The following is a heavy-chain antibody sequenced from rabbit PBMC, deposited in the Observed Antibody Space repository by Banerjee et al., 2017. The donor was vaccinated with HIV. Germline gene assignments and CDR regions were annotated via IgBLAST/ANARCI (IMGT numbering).Heavy chain of an antibody. CDR1: GFDFNSNV. Sequence: EESGGGLVQPEGSLTLTCKASGFDFNSNVLCWVRQAPGKGLDLIACINTGDGKVYYASWAKGRFTISKTSSTVDLKMTSLTAADTATYFCARGGDAGTTYWNFNLWGQGTLVTVS. CDR3: ARGGDAGTTYWNFNL. J-gene: IGHJ4*01. D-gene: IGHD8-1*01. V-gene: IGHV1S47*01. CDR2: INTGDGKV.